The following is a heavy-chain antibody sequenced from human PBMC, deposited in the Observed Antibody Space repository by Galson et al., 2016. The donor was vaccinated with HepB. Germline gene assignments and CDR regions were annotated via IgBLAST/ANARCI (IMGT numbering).Heavy chain of an antibody. CDR3: ARGRATLIHAEHFHH. D-gene: IGHD1-26*01. CDR2: ISYDGSDK. V-gene: IGHV3-30*04. J-gene: IGHJ1*01. Sequence: SLRLSCAASGFTFSSYAMHWVRQAPGKGLEWVAVISYDGSDKNYADSVKGRFTISRDNSKNTLYLQMSSLKAEDTAVYYCARGRATLIHAEHFHHWGQGTLVTVSS. CDR1: GFTFSSYA.